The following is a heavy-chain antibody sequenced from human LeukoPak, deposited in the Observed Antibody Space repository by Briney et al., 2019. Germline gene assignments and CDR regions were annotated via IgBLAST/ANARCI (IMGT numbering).Heavy chain of an antibody. CDR2: IYPGDSDT. CDR1: GYSFNTDW. J-gene: IGHJ4*02. V-gene: IGHV5-51*01. CDR3: ARLGTSDKEFDS. D-gene: IGHD3-22*01. Sequence: GESLKISCNASGYSFNTDWIGWVRQMPGKGLQWMGIIYPGDSDTKFSPSFEGQVTMSADKSITTAYLQWASLKASDTGIYYCARLGTSDKEFDSWGPGTLVIVSS.